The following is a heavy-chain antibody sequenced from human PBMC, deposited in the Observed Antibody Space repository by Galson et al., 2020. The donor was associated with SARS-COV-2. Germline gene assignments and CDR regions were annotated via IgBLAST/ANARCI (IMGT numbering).Heavy chain of an antibody. Sequence: GGSLRLSCAASGFTFSSYGMHWVRQAPGKGLEWVAVIWYDGSNKYYADSVKGRFTISRDNSKNTLYPQMNSLRAEDTAVYYCARDGPAAPYYYYYMDVWGKGTTVTVSS. J-gene: IGHJ6*03. CDR1: GFTFSSYG. CDR2: IWYDGSNK. CDR3: ARDGPAAPYYYYYMDV. V-gene: IGHV3-33*01. D-gene: IGHD2-2*01.